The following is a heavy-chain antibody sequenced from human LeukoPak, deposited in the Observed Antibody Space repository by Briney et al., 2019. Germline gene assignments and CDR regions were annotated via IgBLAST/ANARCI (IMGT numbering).Heavy chain of an antibody. CDR1: GDSISANNW. D-gene: IGHD3-3*01. CDR2: IYHSGST. Sequence: PSGTLSLTCAVSGDSISANNWWSWVRQSPGKGLEWIAEIYHSGSTNYNPSLQSRVTISVDRSKNQFSLKLSSVTAADTAVYYCARTDYDFWSGFDYWGQGTLVTVSS. J-gene: IGHJ4*02. CDR3: ARTDYDFWSGFDY. V-gene: IGHV4-4*02.